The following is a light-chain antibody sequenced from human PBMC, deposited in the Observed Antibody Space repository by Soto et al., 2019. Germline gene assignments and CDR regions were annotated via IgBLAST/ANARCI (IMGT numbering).Light chain of an antibody. V-gene: IGLV1-44*01. Sequence: QPVLTQPPSASGTPGQRVSISCSGGNSNIGTNPVHWYQQVPGTAPKLLIYKNNQRPSDVPDRFSGSKSGTSVSLAISGLRSEDEADYYCATWDESLNGVVFGGGTKLTVL. CDR3: ATWDESLNGVV. J-gene: IGLJ3*02. CDR2: KNN. CDR1: NSNIGTNP.